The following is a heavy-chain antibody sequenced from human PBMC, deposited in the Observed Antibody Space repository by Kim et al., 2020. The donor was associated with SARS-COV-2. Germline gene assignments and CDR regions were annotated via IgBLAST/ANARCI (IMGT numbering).Heavy chain of an antibody. CDR3: ARDGVGVGPGDAFDL. Sequence: GGSLRLSCAASGFSLTGYSLNWVRQAPGKGLEWISFMLKNENIFYADSVKGRFTISRDDDTNSLYLQMNSLRDEDTAVYYCARDGVGVGPGDAFDLWGQWTMVTVSS. D-gene: IGHD1-26*01. CDR2: MLKNENI. J-gene: IGHJ3*01. V-gene: IGHV3-48*02. CDR1: GFSLTGYS.